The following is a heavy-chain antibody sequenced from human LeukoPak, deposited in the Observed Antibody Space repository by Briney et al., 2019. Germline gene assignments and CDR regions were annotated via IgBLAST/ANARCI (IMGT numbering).Heavy chain of an antibody. J-gene: IGHJ3*02. Sequence: SVKVSCKASGGTFSSYAISWVRQAPGQGLEWMGRIIPIFGTANYSQKFQGRVMITTDESTSTAYMELSSLRSEDTAVYYCARSDNDAFDIWGQGTMVTVSS. D-gene: IGHD2-21*01. CDR3: ARSDNDAFDI. CDR1: GGTFSSYA. V-gene: IGHV1-69*05. CDR2: IIPIFGTA.